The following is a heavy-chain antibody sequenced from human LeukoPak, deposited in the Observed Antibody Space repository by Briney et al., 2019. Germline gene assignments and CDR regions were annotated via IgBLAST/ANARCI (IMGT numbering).Heavy chain of an antibody. J-gene: IGHJ4*02. CDR2: ISSGGNTQ. CDR1: GFSLSTYE. Sequence: PGGSLRLSCAASGFSLSTYEMNWIRQVPGKGLEWVSHISSGGNTQYYADSVRGRFTMSRDNAKNSLDLQMNSPRTEDTAVYYCARDIVNGPFVISLESWRQGALVTVSS. D-gene: IGHD2-21*01. CDR3: ARDIVNGPFVISLES. V-gene: IGHV3-48*03.